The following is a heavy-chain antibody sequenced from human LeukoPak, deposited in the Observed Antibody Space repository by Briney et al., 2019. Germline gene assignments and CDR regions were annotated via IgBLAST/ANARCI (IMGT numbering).Heavy chain of an antibody. CDR2: ITNNGGNT. D-gene: IGHD3-9*01. J-gene: IGHJ4*02. Sequence: GGSLRLSCSASGFTFSSYTIHWVRQAPGKGLEFVSAITNNGGNTYYADSVKGRFTISRDNSKNTVYLQMSSLRAEDTAAYYCVIVRGYFDSSGSDYWGQGTLVTVSS. CDR1: GFTFSSYT. V-gene: IGHV3-64D*06. CDR3: VIVRGYFDSSGSDY.